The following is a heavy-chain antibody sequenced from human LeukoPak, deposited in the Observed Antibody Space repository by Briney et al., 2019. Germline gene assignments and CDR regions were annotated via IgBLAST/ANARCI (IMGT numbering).Heavy chain of an antibody. CDR1: GGTFSSYA. D-gene: IGHD2-15*01. CDR3: ARLCSGGSCSDDY. V-gene: IGHV1-69*04. Sequence: ASVKVSCKASGGTFSSYAISWVRQAPGQGLEWMGRIIPILGIANYAQKSQGRVTITADKSTSTAYMELSSLRSEDTAVYYCARLCSGGSCSDDYWGQGTLVTASS. J-gene: IGHJ4*02. CDR2: IIPILGIA.